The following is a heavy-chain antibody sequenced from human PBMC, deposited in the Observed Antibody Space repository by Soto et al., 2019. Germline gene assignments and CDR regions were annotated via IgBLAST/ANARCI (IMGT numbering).Heavy chain of an antibody. CDR2: IDPSGST. D-gene: IGHD2-15*01. J-gene: IGHJ1*01. CDR3: ARLGGSG. CDR1: GGSFSGYY. Sequence: QVQLQQWGAGLLKPSATLSLTCAVYGGSFSGYYWSWIRQPPGKGLEWIGGIDPSGSTNYNPSLKSRVSISLDTSKNQFSLNLNSVTAADTAVYYCARLGGSGWGQGTLGTVSS. V-gene: IGHV4-34*01.